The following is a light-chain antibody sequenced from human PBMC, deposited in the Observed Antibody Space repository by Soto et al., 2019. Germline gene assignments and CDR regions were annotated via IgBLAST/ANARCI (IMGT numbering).Light chain of an antibody. CDR3: LQLNTYPHT. CDR2: GAS. V-gene: IGKV1-17*03. CDR1: QGISNY. Sequence: DIQMTQSPSAMSASVGDRVTITCRASQGISNYLAWFQQKPGKVPKRLIYGASSLQSGVPSRFSGSKSGSEFTLTISSLQPEDFATYYCLQLNTYPHTFGRGTKLEIK. J-gene: IGKJ2*01.